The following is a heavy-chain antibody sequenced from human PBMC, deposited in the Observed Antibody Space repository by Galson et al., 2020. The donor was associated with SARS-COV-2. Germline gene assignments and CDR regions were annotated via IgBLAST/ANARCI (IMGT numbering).Heavy chain of an antibody. D-gene: IGHD1-1*01. CDR1: GGSISNFY. J-gene: IGHJ6*02. V-gene: IGHV4-4*07. CDR3: SRDVPRNGLDV. Sequence: SETLSLTCTVSGGSISNFYWSWIRQPAGKGLEWIGRIYTSGSTNYNPSLESRVIMSVDTSKNQFSLKLSSVTAADTAVYYCSRDVPRNGLDVWGQGTTVTVSS. CDR2: IYTSGST.